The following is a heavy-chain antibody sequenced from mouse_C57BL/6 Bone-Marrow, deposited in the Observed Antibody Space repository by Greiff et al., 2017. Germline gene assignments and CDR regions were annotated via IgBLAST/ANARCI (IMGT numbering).Heavy chain of an antibody. CDR1: GYAFSSYW. V-gene: IGHV1-80*01. Sequence: QVQLQQSGAELVKPGASVKISCKASGYAFSSYWMNWVKQRPGKGLEWIGQIYPGDGDTNYNGKFKGKATLTADKSSSTAYMQLSSLTSEDSAVYFCARGNYSNYPYAMDYWGQGTSVTVSS. D-gene: IGHD2-5*01. J-gene: IGHJ4*01. CDR3: ARGNYSNYPYAMDY. CDR2: IYPGDGDT.